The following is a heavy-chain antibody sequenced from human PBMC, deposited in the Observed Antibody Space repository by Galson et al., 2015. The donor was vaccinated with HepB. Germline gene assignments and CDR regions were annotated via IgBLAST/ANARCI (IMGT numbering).Heavy chain of an antibody. CDR2: IYYSGST. Sequence: TLSLTCTVSGGSISSGDYYWSWIRQPPGKGLEWIGYIYYSGSTYYNPSLKSRVTISVDTSKNQFSLKLSSVTAADTAVYYCARVGRGCSSTSCYHWFDPWGQGTLVTVSS. J-gene: IGHJ5*02. CDR3: ARVGRGCSSTSCYHWFDP. CDR1: GGSISSGDYY. D-gene: IGHD2-2*01. V-gene: IGHV4-30-4*01.